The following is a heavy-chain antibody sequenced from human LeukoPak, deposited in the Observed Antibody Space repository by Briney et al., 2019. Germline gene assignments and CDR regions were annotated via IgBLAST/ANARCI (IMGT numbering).Heavy chain of an antibody. Sequence: GGSLRLSCAASGFTFSSYAISWVRQAPGKGLEWVSAISGSGGSTYYADSVKGRITISRDNSKNTLYLQMNSLRAEDTAVYYCARGPSGYHNTGGQGTLVTVSS. CDR2: ISGSGGST. J-gene: IGHJ4*02. CDR3: ARGPSGYHNT. D-gene: IGHD5-12*01. CDR1: GFTFSSYA. V-gene: IGHV3-23*01.